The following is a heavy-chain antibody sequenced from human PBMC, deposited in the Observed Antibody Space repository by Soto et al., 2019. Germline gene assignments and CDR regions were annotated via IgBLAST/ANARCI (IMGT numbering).Heavy chain of an antibody. CDR1: DDSINSDKYY. CDR2: IYYRGNA. CDR3: ARLEGLATISYYFDF. J-gene: IGHJ4*02. D-gene: IGHD3-9*01. Sequence: QLQLQESGPGLVKPSETLSLTCSVSDDSINSDKYYWGWIRQPPGKGLQWIGSIYYRGNADYNPSLHTRVNISLDKSKSQFSLKLNAVTVADSAVYFCARLEGLATISYYFDFWGPGALVTVSS. V-gene: IGHV4-39*01.